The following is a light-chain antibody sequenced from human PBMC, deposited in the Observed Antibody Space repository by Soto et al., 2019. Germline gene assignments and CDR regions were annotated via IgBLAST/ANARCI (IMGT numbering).Light chain of an antibody. CDR2: EVT. CDR3: SSHADSNSYV. CDR1: SSDVGGYNY. V-gene: IGLV2-8*01. Sequence: LTQPPSASGSPGQSVTISCTGTSSDVGGYNYVYWYQQHPGKAPKLMIYEVTKRPSGVPDRFSGSKSGNTASLTVSGLQAEDEADYYCSSHADSNSYVFGTGTKVTVL. J-gene: IGLJ1*01.